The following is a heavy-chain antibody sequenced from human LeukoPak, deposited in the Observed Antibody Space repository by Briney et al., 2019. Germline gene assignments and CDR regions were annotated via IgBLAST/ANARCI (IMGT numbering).Heavy chain of an antibody. CDR1: GGSINSPSYY. CDR3: ARAPGGSGSSPDY. V-gene: IGHV4-39*07. CDR2: VYYSGST. Sequence: SETLSLTCTVSGGSINSPSYYWGWIRQPPGKGLEWIGSVYYSGSTYYNPSLKSRVTISVDTSKNQFSLKLSSVTAADTAVYYCARAPGGSGSSPDYWGQGTLVTVSS. D-gene: IGHD1-26*01. J-gene: IGHJ4*02.